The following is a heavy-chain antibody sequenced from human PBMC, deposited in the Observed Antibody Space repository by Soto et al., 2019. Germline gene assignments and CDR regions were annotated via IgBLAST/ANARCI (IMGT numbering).Heavy chain of an antibody. Sequence: ASVKVSCKASGYTFTGYYMHWVRQAPGQGLEWMGWINPNSGGTNYAQKFQGRVTMTRDTSISTAYMELSRLRSDDTAVYYCAIIAVAGTGFDYWGQGTLVTSPQ. D-gene: IGHD6-19*01. CDR3: AIIAVAGTGFDY. J-gene: IGHJ4*02. CDR1: GYTFTGYY. CDR2: INPNSGGT. V-gene: IGHV1-2*02.